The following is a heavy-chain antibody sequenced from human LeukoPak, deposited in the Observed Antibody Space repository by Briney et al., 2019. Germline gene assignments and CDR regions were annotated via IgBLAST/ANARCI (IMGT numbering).Heavy chain of an antibody. Sequence: ASVKVSCKASGYTFTSYGISWVRQAPGQGLEWMGWISAYSGNTNYARKLQGRVTMTTDTSTSTAYMELRSLRSDDTAVYYCARWFGYYDSSGFDYWGQGTLVTVSS. CDR1: GYTFTSYG. J-gene: IGHJ4*02. CDR2: ISAYSGNT. D-gene: IGHD3-22*01. CDR3: ARWFGYYDSSGFDY. V-gene: IGHV1-18*01.